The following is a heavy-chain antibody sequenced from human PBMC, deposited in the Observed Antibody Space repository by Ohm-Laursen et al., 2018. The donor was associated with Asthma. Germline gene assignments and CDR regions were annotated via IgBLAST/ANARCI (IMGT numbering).Heavy chain of an antibody. D-gene: IGHD4/OR15-4a*01. CDR2: ISTASTFI. CDR3: AKVGLTYYNAMDV. V-gene: IGHV3-21*01. Sequence: SLRLSCAASGYTFSRYSIHWVRQAPGKGLEWVASISTASTFIYYADSVRGRFTTSRDNANDLVYLQMNDLRAEDTALYYCAKVGLTYYNAMDVWGQGTTVTVSS. CDR1: GYTFSRYS. J-gene: IGHJ6*02.